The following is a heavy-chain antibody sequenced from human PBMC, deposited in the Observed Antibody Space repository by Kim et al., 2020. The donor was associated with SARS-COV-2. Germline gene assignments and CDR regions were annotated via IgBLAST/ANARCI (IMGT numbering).Heavy chain of an antibody. J-gene: IGHJ6*02. CDR3: ARTSYSSSWYDYYGMDV. Sequence: SETLSLTCAVYGGSFSGYYWSWIRQPPGKGLEWIGEINHSGSTNYNASLKSRVTISVDTSKNQFSLKLSSVTAADTAVYYCARTSYSSSWYDYYGMDVWGQGTTVTVSS. CDR1: GGSFSGYY. CDR2: INHSGST. V-gene: IGHV4-34*01. D-gene: IGHD6-13*01.